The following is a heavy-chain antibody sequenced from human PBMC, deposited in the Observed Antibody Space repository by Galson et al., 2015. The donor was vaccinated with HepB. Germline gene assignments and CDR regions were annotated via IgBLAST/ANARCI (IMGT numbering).Heavy chain of an antibody. V-gene: IGHV2-70*01. D-gene: IGHD3-10*01. J-gene: IGHJ6*03. CDR1: GFSLTTDGAC. CDR2: IDWDDNK. CDR3: ARCRGGYYYFYMDV. Sequence: PALVKPTQTLTLTCTFSGFSLTTDGACVSWIRQPPGKALEWLALIDWDDNKYYRTSLKTRLTISKDTSKSQGVLTVSNMDPVDTATYYCARCRGGYYYFYMDVWGKGTTVTVSS.